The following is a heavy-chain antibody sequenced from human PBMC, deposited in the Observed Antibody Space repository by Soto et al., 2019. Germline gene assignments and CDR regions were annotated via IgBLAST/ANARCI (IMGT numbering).Heavy chain of an antibody. V-gene: IGHV3-21*02. CDR3: TRDASRDSTARGWFDP. CDR1: GFTFRSFT. J-gene: IGHJ5*02. D-gene: IGHD3-10*01. Sequence: EVQLVESGGGLVKPGGSLSLSCAASGFTFRSFTMNCVRQAPGKGLEWVSTISSNSAYIYYTDALRGRFTISRDNAKNSLHLQMNSLRAEDTAVYYCTRDASRDSTARGWFDPWGPGTLVTVSS. CDR2: ISSNSAYI.